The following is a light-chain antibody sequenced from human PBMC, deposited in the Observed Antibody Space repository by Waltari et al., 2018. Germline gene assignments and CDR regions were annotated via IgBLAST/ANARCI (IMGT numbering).Light chain of an antibody. CDR3: QQYNNWPPFT. CDR1: QSVSSN. J-gene: IGKJ3*01. V-gene: IGKV3-15*01. CDR2: GAS. Sequence: EIVMTQPPATLSVSPAERATLPCRASQSVSSNLAWYQQKPGQAPRLLIYGASTRATGIPARFSGSGSGTEFTLTISSLQSEDFAVYYCQQYNNWPPFTFGPGTKVDIK.